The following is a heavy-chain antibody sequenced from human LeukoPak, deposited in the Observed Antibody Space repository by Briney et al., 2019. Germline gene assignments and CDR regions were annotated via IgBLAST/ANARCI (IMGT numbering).Heavy chain of an antibody. CDR2: INPNSGGA. J-gene: IGHJ4*02. V-gene: IGHV1-2*06. CDR3: ARVCSGDNCYSK. D-gene: IGHD2-15*01. CDR1: GYTFTDYY. Sequence: ASVKVSCKASGYTFTDYYMHWVRQAPGQGLEWMGRINPNSGGANYAQKFQGRVTMTGDTSITTAYMELSRLRSDDTAVYYCARVCSGDNCYSKWGQGTLVTVSS.